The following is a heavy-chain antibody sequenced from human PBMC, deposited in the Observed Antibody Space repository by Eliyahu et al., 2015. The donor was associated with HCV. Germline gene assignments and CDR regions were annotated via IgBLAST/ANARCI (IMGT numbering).Heavy chain of an antibody. V-gene: IGHV4-39*02. CDR3: ARTSGNFYLRRFDH. J-gene: IGHJ4*02. D-gene: IGHD1-26*01. Sequence: QVQLQESGPGLVKPSETLSLTCTVSGGSXXXVGYFWAWIRQPPGKGLEWIGNIYYSGSTYYNPSLKSRATISVGTSKKHFSLELTSVTAADMAVYYCARTSGNFYLRRFDHWGQGTLVTVS. CDR2: IYYSGST. CDR1: GGSXXXVGYF.